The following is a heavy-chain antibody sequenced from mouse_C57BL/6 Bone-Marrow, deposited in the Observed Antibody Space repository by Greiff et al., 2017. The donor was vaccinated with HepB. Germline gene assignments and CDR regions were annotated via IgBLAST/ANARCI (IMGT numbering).Heavy chain of an antibody. J-gene: IGHJ2*01. D-gene: IGHD1-1*01. Sequence: VQLQQSGAELVKPGASVKISCKASGYAFSSYWMNWVKQRPGKGLEWIGQIYPGDGDTNYNGKFKGKATLTADKSSSTAYMQLSSLTSEDSAVYFCARSETTVVGYVDYWGQGTTLTVSS. CDR2: IYPGDGDT. CDR3: ARSETTVVGYVDY. V-gene: IGHV1-80*01. CDR1: GYAFSSYW.